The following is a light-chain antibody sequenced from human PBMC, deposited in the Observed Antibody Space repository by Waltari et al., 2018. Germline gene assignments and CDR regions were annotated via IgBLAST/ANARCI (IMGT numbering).Light chain of an antibody. CDR2: ATS. CDR1: QAIRSY. J-gene: IGKJ3*01. V-gene: IGKV1-9*01. CDR3: QQLDSYPFT. Sequence: IQLTQSPSSLSASAGDRVTITFRASQAIRSYLAWYQQKPGKAPKVLIYATSTLQSGVPSRFSGSGSGTDFTLTISSLQPEDFATYYCQQLDSYPFTFGPGTKVDIK.